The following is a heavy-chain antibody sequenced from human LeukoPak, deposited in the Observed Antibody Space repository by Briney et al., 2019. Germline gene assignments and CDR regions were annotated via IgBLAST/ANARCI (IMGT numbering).Heavy chain of an antibody. Sequence: GGSLRLSCAASGFTFSNYWMSWVRQAPGKGLEWVANIKQDRSEKYYVDSVKGRFTISRDNAKNSLYLQMNSLRAEDTAVYYCARRIPSDYWGQGTLVTVSS. V-gene: IGHV3-7*01. D-gene: IGHD2-21*01. CDR3: ARRIPSDY. J-gene: IGHJ4*02. CDR1: GFTFSNYW. CDR2: IKQDRSEK.